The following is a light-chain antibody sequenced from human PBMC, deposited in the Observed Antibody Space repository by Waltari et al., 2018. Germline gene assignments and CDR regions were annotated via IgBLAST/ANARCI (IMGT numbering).Light chain of an antibody. J-gene: IGKJ1*01. V-gene: IGKV4-1*01. CDR3: QQYYRTPQT. Sequence: DIVMTQSPDSLAVSLGERATINCKSSQSVLYSSNNKNYLAWYQQKPGQPPKLRVYWASTRESGVPDRFSGSGSGTDFTLTISSLQAEDVAVYYCQQYYRTPQTFGQGTKVEIK. CDR1: QSVLYSSNNKNY. CDR2: WAS.